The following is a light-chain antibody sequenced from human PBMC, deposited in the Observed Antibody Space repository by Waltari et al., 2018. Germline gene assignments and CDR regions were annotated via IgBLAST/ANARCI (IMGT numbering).Light chain of an antibody. J-gene: IGKJ2*01. Sequence: EIVLTQSPGTLSLSPGDRPTLSCRASRSVSSSYLAWYQQKPGQAPRLLIYGASSRATGIPDRFSGSGSGTDFTLTISRLEPEDFAVYYCQQYGSSPGYTFGQGTKLEIK. CDR2: GAS. CDR3: QQYGSSPGYT. V-gene: IGKV3-20*01. CDR1: RSVSSSY.